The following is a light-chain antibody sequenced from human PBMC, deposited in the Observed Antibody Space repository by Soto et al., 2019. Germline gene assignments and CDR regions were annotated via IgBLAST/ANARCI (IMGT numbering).Light chain of an antibody. V-gene: IGKV1-5*03. Sequence: DIQMTQSPSTLSASVGDRVTITCLASQSISSWLAWYQQKPGKAPKLLIYKASSLESGVPSRFSGSGSGTEFTLTSSSLQPDDFATYYCQQYNSYQYTFGQGTKLEIK. CDR2: KAS. CDR1: QSISSW. J-gene: IGKJ2*01. CDR3: QQYNSYQYT.